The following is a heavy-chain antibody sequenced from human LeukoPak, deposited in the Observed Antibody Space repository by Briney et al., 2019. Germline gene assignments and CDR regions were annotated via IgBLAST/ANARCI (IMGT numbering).Heavy chain of an antibody. CDR2: IYTSGST. J-gene: IGHJ4*02. D-gene: IGHD3-10*01. CDR3: ARGGTYGSGRNQHTTLDY. Sequence: HSETLSLTCTVSGGSISNDYSSWIRQAAGKELEWIGRIYTSGSTNYYPSLKSRVTISLDKSKKQFSLNLNSVTAADTGVYYCARGGTYGSGRNQHTTLDYWGQGTLVTGSS. CDR1: GGSISNDY. V-gene: IGHV4-4*07.